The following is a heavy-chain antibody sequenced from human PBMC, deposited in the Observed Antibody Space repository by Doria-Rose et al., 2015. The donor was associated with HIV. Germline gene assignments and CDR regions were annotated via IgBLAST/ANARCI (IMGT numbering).Heavy chain of an antibody. J-gene: IGHJ4*02. V-gene: IGHV2-26*01. CDR3: ARIKSSRWYHKYYFDF. CDR2: TFSDDER. Sequence: QVTLKESGPVLVKPTETLTLACTVSGVSLSSPGMGVSWIRQPPGKALEWLANTFSDDERSYKTPLKSRLTISRGTSKGQVVLTMTDMDPVDTATYYCARIKSSRWYHKYYFDFWGQGTLVIVSA. CDR1: GVSLSSPGMG. D-gene: IGHD6-13*01.